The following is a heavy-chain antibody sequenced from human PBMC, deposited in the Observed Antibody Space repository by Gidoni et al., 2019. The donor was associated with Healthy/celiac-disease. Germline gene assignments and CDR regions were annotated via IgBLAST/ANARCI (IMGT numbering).Heavy chain of an antibody. CDR1: GGSSSGYY. CDR2: INHSGST. J-gene: IGHJ1*01. CDR3: ARGGNYYDSSGYSRQRPLKH. Sequence: QVQLQQWGAGLLKPSETLSLTCAVYGGSSSGYYWSWIRQPPGKGLEWIGEINHSGSTNYNPSLKSRVTISVDTSKNQFSLKLSSVTAADTAVYYCARGGNYYDSSGYSRQRPLKHWGQGTLVTVSS. D-gene: IGHD3-22*01. V-gene: IGHV4-34*01.